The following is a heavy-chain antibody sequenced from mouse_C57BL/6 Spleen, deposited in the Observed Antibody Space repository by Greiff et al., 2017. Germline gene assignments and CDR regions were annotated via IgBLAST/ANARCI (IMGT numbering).Heavy chain of an antibody. CDR1: GYTFTSYW. V-gene: IGHV1-69*01. CDR3: ARLGDYPDFDV. D-gene: IGHD2-4*01. CDR2: IDPSDSYT. J-gene: IGHJ1*03. Sequence: QVQLQQPGAELVMPGASVKLSCKASGYTFTSYWMHWVKQRPGQGLEWIGEIDPSDSYTNYNQKFKGKSTLTVDKSSSTAYMQLSSLTSEDSAVYYWARLGDYPDFDVGGTGTTVTVSS.